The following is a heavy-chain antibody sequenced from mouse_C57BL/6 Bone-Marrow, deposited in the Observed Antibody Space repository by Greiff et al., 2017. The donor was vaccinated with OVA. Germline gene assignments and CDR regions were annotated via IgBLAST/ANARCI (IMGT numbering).Heavy chain of an antibody. CDR1: GFNIKDYY. CDR3: ARVELGFYYDYLYAMDY. CDR2: IDPEDGET. J-gene: IGHJ4*01. D-gene: IGHD2-4*01. Sequence: EVKLQESGAELVKPGASVKLSCTASGFNIKDYYMHWVKQRTEQGLEWIGRIDPEDGETKYAPKFQGKATITADTSSNTAYLQLSSLTSEDTAVYYCARVELGFYYDYLYAMDYWGQGTSVTVSS. V-gene: IGHV14-2*01.